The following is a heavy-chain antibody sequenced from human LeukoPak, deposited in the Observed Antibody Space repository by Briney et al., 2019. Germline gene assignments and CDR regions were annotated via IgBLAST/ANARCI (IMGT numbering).Heavy chain of an antibody. J-gene: IGHJ4*02. Sequence: GGSLRLSCAASGFTFSGYWMSWVRQTPEKGLEWVANIKQDGYEKYYEDSVKGRFTISRDNAKNSLYLQMNSLRADDKAIYYCARDKIVGPTTLDYWGQGTLVTVSS. CDR1: GFTFSGYW. V-gene: IGHV3-7*01. CDR3: ARDKIVGPTTLDY. CDR2: IKQDGYEK. D-gene: IGHD1-26*01.